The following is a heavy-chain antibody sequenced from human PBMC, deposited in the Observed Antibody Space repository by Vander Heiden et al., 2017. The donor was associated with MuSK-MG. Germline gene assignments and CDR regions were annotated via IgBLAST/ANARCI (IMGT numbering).Heavy chain of an antibody. D-gene: IGHD6-19*01. V-gene: IGHV3-21*01. CDR1: GFTFRSYS. Sequence: EVQLVESGGGLVKPGGSLRPSCAASGFTFRSYSMNWVCQARGKGLEWVSSISSSSSYIYYADAVKGRFTISRDNGKNSLYLQMNSLRAEDTAVYYCARGLGGSGLDYWGQGTLVTVSS. CDR2: ISSSSSYI. J-gene: IGHJ4*02. CDR3: ARGLGGSGLDY.